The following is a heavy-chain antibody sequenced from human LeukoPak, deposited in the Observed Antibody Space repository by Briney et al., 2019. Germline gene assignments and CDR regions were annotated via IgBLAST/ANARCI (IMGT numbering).Heavy chain of an antibody. CDR3: ARDHPRLGSGIPII. Sequence: SETLSDTLTGTGGSNDTGSYHWSWTRQPAGKGLEWIGHIYTNGRTNYNPSLKSRVTISVDTSKSQFSLNLGSVTAADTAVYYCARDHPRLGSGIPIIWGQGTLVTVSS. D-gene: IGHD2-15*01. J-gene: IGHJ4*02. CDR1: GGSNDTGSYH. CDR2: IYTNGRT. V-gene: IGHV4-61*09.